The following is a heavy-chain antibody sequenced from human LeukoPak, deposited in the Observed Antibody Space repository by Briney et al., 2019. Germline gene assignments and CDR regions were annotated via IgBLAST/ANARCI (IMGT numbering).Heavy chain of an antibody. Sequence: ASVKVSCKASGYTFTNFAMHWVRQAPGQRLEWMGWINAGNGDTKYSQNFQGRVTITRDTSASTSYMELSSLRSEDTAVYYCARGTVTRGSSWSNLFDYWGQGTLVTVSS. CDR1: GYTFTNFA. V-gene: IGHV1-3*01. J-gene: IGHJ4*02. CDR3: ARGTVTRGSSWSNLFDY. D-gene: IGHD6-13*01. CDR2: INAGNGDT.